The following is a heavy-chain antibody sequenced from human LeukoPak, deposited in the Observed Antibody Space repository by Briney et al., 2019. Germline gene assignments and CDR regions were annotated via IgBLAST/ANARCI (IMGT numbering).Heavy chain of an antibody. CDR2: VYYSGST. CDR3: ARGNHYYDSSAYLAWESFQH. D-gene: IGHD3-22*01. CDR1: GGSMSISNW. V-gene: IGHV4-4*02. J-gene: IGHJ1*01. Sequence: PSETLSLTCAVSGGSMSISNWWSWARQPPGKGLEWIRYVYYSGSTNYNPSLKSRVTISVDTSKNQFSLNLSSVTAADTAVYYCARGNHYYDSSAYLAWESFQHWGQGTLVTVSS.